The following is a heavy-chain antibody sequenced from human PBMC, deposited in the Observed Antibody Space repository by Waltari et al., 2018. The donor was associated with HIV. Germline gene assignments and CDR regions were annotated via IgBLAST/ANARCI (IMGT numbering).Heavy chain of an antibody. Sequence: QVQLVQSGAEVKKPGASVKVSCKASGYTFTTYGVHWVRQAPGQRLEWMGWINAANGNTKYSQKFQVRVTITRDTYASTAYMELSSLRSEDTAVYYCARDMYDSGYDYGWFDPWGQGTLVTVSS. CDR1: GYTFTTYG. V-gene: IGHV1-3*01. D-gene: IGHD5-12*01. J-gene: IGHJ5*02. CDR3: ARDMYDSGYDYGWFDP. CDR2: INAANGNT.